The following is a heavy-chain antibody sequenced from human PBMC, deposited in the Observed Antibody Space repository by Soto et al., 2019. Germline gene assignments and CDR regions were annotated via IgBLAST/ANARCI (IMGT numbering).Heavy chain of an antibody. D-gene: IGHD3-10*01. Sequence: QLQLQESGSGLVKPSQTLSLTCVVSGGSISRGDFSWTWIRQPPGKGLEWVGYIYRSGSTYYNPSLKRPVSISLDKSKNQFSLNLTSVTAADTAVYYCARGKTHYFFDLWGQGHLVTVSS. CDR3: ARGKTHYFFDL. CDR2: IYRSGST. CDR1: GGSISRGDFS. J-gene: IGHJ4*02. V-gene: IGHV4-30-2*01.